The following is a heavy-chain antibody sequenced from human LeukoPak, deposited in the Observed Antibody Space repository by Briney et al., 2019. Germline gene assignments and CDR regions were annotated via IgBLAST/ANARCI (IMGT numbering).Heavy chain of an antibody. J-gene: IGHJ6*03. CDR2: IYTSGST. Sequence: SETLSLTCTVSGGSISSYYWSWIRQPAGKGLEWIGRIYTSGSTNYNPSLKSRVTMSVDTSKNQFSLKLSSVTAADTAVYYCARGFVGPAAISYYYYMDVWGKGTTVPVSS. CDR3: ARGFVGPAAISYYYYMDV. V-gene: IGHV4-4*07. D-gene: IGHD2-2*01. CDR1: GGSISSYY.